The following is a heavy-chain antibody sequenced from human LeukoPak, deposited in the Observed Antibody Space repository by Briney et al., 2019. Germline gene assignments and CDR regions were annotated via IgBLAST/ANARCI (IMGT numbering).Heavy chain of an antibody. CDR1: GGSISTSTYY. J-gene: IGHJ4*02. CDR3: ARPGSGIYYYFDS. D-gene: IGHD1-26*01. CDR2: IYYSGAT. Sequence: SDTLSLTCTVSGGSISTSTYYWGWIRQPPGKGLEWIGGIYYSGATYYNPSLKSRVTISVDTSKNQFSLRLSSVTAAATAVSYCARPGSGIYYYFDSWGQGTLVTVSS. V-gene: IGHV4-39*01.